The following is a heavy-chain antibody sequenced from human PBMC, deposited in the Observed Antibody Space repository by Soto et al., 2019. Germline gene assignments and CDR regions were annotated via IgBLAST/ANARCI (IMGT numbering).Heavy chain of an antibody. CDR1: GFTFISYW. J-gene: IGHJ6*02. CDR2: IKQDGSEK. Sequence: GGSLRLSCAASGFTFISYWMSWVRQAPGKGLEWVANIKQDGSEKYYVDSVKGRFTISRDNAKNSLYLQMNSLRAEDTAVYYCARDRGSGYGMDVWGQGTTVTVSS. CDR3: ARDRGSGYGMDV. D-gene: IGHD3-10*01. V-gene: IGHV3-7*01.